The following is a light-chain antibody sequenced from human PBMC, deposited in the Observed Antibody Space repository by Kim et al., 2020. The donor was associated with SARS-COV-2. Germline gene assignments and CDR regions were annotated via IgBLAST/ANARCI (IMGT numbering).Light chain of an antibody. CDR2: DVS. CDR1: SSDVGGYNY. CDR3: SSYTSSSTLV. V-gene: IGLV2-14*04. Sequence: GHSITISCTGTSSDVGGYNYVSWYQQHPGKAPNLMIYDVSKRPSGVSDRFSGSKSGNTASLTISGLQAEDEADYYCSSYTSSSTLVFGGGTQLTVL. J-gene: IGLJ3*02.